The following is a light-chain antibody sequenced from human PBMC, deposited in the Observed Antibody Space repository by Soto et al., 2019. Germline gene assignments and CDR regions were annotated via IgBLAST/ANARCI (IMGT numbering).Light chain of an antibody. Sequence: QSALTQPPSASGSPGQSVTISCTGTSSDVGGYNYVSWYQHHPGKAPKLMIYEVSKRPSGVPDRFSGSKSGNTASLTVSGLEADDEAYYYCSSYAGNTDVVFGGGTKLTVL. V-gene: IGLV2-8*01. CDR3: SSYAGNTDVV. CDR2: EVS. CDR1: SSDVGGYNY. J-gene: IGLJ2*01.